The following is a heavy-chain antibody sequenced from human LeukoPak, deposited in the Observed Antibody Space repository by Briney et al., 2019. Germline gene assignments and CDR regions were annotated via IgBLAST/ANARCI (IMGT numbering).Heavy chain of an antibody. V-gene: IGHV4-59*08. Sequence: PSETLSLTCTVSGGSISGYHWSWIRQPPGKGLEWIGYIYYSGSTNYNPSLKSRVTISVDTSKNHFSLNLTSVSAADTAVYYCTRLGRDGYNFGQYYFERWGQGTLVTVSS. CDR3: TRLGRDGYNFGQYYFER. J-gene: IGHJ4*02. CDR2: IYYSGST. D-gene: IGHD5-24*01. CDR1: GGSISGYH.